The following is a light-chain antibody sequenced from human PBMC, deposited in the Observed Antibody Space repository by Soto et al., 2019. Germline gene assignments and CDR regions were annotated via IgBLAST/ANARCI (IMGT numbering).Light chain of an antibody. CDR2: GVS. CDR1: SSDVGGYNY. J-gene: IGLJ2*01. V-gene: IGLV2-14*01. Sequence: QSALTQPASVSGSPGQSITISCTGSSSDVGGYNYVSWYQQHPGKAPKLMIYGVSNRPLGVSNRFSGSKSGNTASLTISGLQAEDEGDYHCSSYTSSSTFGVFGGGTKLTVL. CDR3: SSYTSSSTFGV.